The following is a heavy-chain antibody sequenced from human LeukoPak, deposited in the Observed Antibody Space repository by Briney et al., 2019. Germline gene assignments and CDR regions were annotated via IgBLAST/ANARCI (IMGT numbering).Heavy chain of an antibody. Sequence: ASVKVSCKASGYTFTSYGISWVRQAPGQGLEWMGWISAYNGNTNYAQKLQGRVTMTTDTSTSTAYMELRSLRSDDTAVYYCARGGPSYSGSYQNWFDPWGQGTLVTVSS. V-gene: IGHV1-18*01. J-gene: IGHJ5*02. CDR3: ARGGPSYSGSYQNWFDP. D-gene: IGHD1-26*01. CDR1: GYTFTSYG. CDR2: ISAYNGNT.